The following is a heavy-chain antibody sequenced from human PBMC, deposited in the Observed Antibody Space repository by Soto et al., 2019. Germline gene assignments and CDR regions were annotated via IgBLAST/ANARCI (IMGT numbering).Heavy chain of an antibody. CDR1: GYTFTDND. V-gene: IGHV1-2*02. CDR2: ITPNSGFT. CDR3: ARVIVVEAAPEDSYYYYGMDV. D-gene: IGHD2-15*01. J-gene: IGHJ6*02. Sequence: ASVKVSCKASGYTFTDNDIHWVRQAPGQGLEWVGWITPNSGFTKYEQKFQGRVTMTGDTSINTAYMELSSLRSDDSAVYYCARVIVVEAAPEDSYYYYGMDVWGQGXTVTVYS.